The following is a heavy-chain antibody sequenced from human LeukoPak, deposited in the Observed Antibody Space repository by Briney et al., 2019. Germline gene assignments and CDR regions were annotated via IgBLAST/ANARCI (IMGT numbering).Heavy chain of an antibody. CDR3: TTDSHSLWQF. CDR2: IKSKTGGGTT. CDR1: GFTFSNAW. J-gene: IGHJ4*02. Sequence: GGSLRLSCAASGFTFSNAWMSWVRQAPGKGLEWVGRIKSKTGGGTTDYTAPVKGRFTISRDDSKNTLSLQMNSLKTEDTAVYYRTTDSHSLWQFWGQGTLVTVSS. V-gene: IGHV3-15*01. D-gene: IGHD3-10*01.